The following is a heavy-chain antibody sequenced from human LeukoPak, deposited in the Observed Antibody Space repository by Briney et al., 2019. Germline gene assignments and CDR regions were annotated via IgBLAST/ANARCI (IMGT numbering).Heavy chain of an antibody. Sequence: ASVKVSCKASGYTFNNYSINWVRQAPGQGLEWMGWISVYIGNTNYAQKFQGRVTMTTDTSTNTAYMELRSLRSDDTAVYYCARDTDHYFDYWGQGTLVTVSS. CDR2: ISVYIGNT. CDR3: ARDTDHYFDY. V-gene: IGHV1-18*01. D-gene: IGHD2-8*02. CDR1: GYTFNNYS. J-gene: IGHJ4*02.